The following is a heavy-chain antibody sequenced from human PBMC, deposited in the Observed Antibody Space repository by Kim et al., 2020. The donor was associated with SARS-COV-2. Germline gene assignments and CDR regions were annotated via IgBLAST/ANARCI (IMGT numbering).Heavy chain of an antibody. V-gene: IGHV4-4*02. CDR1: GGSISSSNW. CDR2: IYHSGST. D-gene: IGHD3-22*01. CDR3: ARDVDGAHRRDSSGYSPLGY. J-gene: IGHJ4*02. Sequence: SETLSLTCAVSGGSISSSNWWSWVRQPPGKGLEWIGEIYHSGSTNYNPSLKSRVTISVDKSKNQFSLKLSSVTAADTAVYYCARDVDGAHRRDSSGYSPLGYWGQGTLVTVSS.